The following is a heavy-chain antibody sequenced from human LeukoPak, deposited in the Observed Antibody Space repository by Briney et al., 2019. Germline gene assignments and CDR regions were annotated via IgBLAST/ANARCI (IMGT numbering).Heavy chain of an antibody. D-gene: IGHD2-21*01. CDR2: IHTSGST. CDR3: ARGIVVTGSYYYFDY. Sequence: PSETLSLTCTVSGGSISSYYWTWIRQPAGKGLEWIGRIHTSGSTNYNPALKSRVPMSVDTSKNLFSLKLTSVTAADTAVYYCARGIVVTGSYYYFDYGGQGTLVTVSS. J-gene: IGHJ4*02. V-gene: IGHV4-4*07. CDR1: GGSISSYY.